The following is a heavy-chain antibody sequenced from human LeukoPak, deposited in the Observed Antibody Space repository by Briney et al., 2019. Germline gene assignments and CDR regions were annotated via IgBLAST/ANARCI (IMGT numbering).Heavy chain of an antibody. CDR1: GGSISSYY. D-gene: IGHD3-10*01. Sequence: PSETLSLTCTVSGGSISSYYWSWIRQPPGKGLEWIGYIYTSGSTNYNPSLKSRVTISVDTSKNQFPLKLSSVTAADTAVYYCARDGFGELSAWGQGTLVTVSS. CDR3: ARDGFGELSA. J-gene: IGHJ5*02. V-gene: IGHV4-4*09. CDR2: IYTSGST.